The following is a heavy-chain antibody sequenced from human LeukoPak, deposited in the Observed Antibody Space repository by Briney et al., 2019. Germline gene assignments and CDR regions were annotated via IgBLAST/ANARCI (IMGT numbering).Heavy chain of an antibody. V-gene: IGHV3-74*01. D-gene: IGHD1-14*01. J-gene: IGHJ3*02. CDR3: AKASRIDAFDI. CDR1: GFTFSSHW. CDR2: IDSFGNTM. Sequence: PGGSLRLSCEASGFTFSSHWMHWVRQDPGRGLLWVSRIDSFGNTMGYADSVRGRFSISRDNAKNTLYLQMNSLRAEDTAVYYCAKASRIDAFDIWGQGTMVTVSS.